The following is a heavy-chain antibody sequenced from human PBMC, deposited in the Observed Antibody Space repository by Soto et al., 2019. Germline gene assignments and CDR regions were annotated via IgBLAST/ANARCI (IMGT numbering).Heavy chain of an antibody. CDR1: GGSLSSYY. J-gene: IGHJ4*02. CDR2: FNYSGST. Sequence: SETLSLTCTVSGGSLSSYYWSWIRQPPGKGLEWIGQFNYSGSTNYTPSLKSRVTMSADTSENQFSLKLYSGTAADTAVYFWAAAKYCRGGRCVDYWGPGTLVTVSS. CDR3: AAAKYCRGGRCVDY. D-gene: IGHD2-15*01. V-gene: IGHV4-59*01.